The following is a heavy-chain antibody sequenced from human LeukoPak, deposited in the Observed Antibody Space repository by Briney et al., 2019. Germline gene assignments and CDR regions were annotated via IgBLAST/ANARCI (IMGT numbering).Heavy chain of an antibody. CDR3: ARSRYGSGSDDFDI. CDR1: GYTFTGYG. J-gene: IGHJ3*02. D-gene: IGHD3-10*01. V-gene: IGHV1-18*01. Sequence: ASVKVSFRASGYTFTGYGISCLRQAPGQGREWMVWISAKKGNTNYAQKLQGRVTMTTDTSTSTAYMELRSLRSADTAVYYCARSRYGSGSDDFDIWGQGTMVTVSS. CDR2: ISAKKGNT.